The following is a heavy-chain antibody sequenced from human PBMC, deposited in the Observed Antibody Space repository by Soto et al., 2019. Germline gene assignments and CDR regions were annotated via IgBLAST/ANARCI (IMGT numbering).Heavy chain of an antibody. D-gene: IGHD5-12*01. CDR2: IHAGNGYT. CDR1: GYTFDNYA. CDR3: ARVLYSVYDFMLAFDT. J-gene: IGHJ3*02. V-gene: IGHV1-3*01. Sequence: QVQLVQSGAQVKKPGASVKVSCQASGYTFDNYALHWVRQAPGRRLEWMGWIHAGNGYTKYSQSFQGIVTITRDTPASTVHMQLSSLRSEDTAVYYWARVLYSVYDFMLAFDTWGQATMVSVSS.